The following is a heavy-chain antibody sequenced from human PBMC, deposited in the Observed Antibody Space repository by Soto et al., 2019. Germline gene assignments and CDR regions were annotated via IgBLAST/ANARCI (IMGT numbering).Heavy chain of an antibody. J-gene: IGHJ5*02. CDR1: GFTFSSYG. Sequence: GGSLRLSCAASGFTFSSYGMHWVRQAPGKGLEWVAVIWFDGNNKYYADSVKGRFTISRDNSKNTLYLQMTSLRADDTALYYCARAVGYYDSSGYYTSRKYNWFDPWGQGTLVTVSS. D-gene: IGHD3-22*01. CDR3: ARAVGYYDSSGYYTSRKYNWFDP. V-gene: IGHV3-33*01. CDR2: IWFDGNNK.